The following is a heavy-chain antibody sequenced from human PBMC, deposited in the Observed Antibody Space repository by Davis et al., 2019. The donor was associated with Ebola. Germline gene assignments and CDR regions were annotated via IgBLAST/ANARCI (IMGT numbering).Heavy chain of an antibody. CDR1: GFTFSNYW. CDR2: IKHDGSEK. V-gene: IGHV3-7*01. J-gene: IGHJ4*02. CDR3: ARDVRYSYGYSDY. Sequence: GESLKISCAASGFTFSNYWMSWVRQAPGKGLEWVANIKHDGSEKYDVDSVRGRFTISRDNSKNTLYLQMNSLRAEDTAVYYCARDVRYSYGYSDYWGQGTLVTVSS. D-gene: IGHD5-18*01.